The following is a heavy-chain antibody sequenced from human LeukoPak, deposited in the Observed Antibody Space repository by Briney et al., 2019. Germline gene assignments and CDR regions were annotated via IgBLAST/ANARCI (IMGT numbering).Heavy chain of an antibody. CDR2: IYHSGST. Sequence: SETLSLTCAVSGYSISSGYYWGWIRQPPGKGLEWIGSIYHSGSTYYNPSLKSRVTISVDTSKNQFSLKLSSVTAADTAVYYCARGFGVVIMGGQGTLVTVSS. CDR1: GYSISSGYY. V-gene: IGHV4-38-2*01. D-gene: IGHD3-3*01. CDR3: ARGFGVVIM. J-gene: IGHJ4*02.